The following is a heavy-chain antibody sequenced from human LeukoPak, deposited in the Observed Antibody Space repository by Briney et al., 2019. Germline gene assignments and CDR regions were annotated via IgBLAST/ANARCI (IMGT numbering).Heavy chain of an antibody. CDR2: IYYSGST. CDR1: GGSVSSGSYY. CDR3: ARGEYYGSGSYYTYYFDY. D-gene: IGHD3-10*01. J-gene: IGHJ4*02. V-gene: IGHV4-61*01. Sequence: PSETPSLTCTVSGGSVSSGSYYWSWIRQPPGKGLEWIGYIYYSGSTNYNPSLKSRVTISVDTSKNQFSLKLSSVTAADTAVYYCARGEYYGSGSYYTYYFDYWGQGTLVTVSS.